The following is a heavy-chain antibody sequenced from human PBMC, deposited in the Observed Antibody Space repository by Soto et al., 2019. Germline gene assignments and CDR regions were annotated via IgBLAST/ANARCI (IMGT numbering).Heavy chain of an antibody. CDR2: IFYNGNS. Sequence: QMRLQESGPGLVRPSETLSLTCNVSGTSVTRNYWTWIRQPPGKGLEWIGYIFYNGNSNTNPALKSRVSMSVDTSKNQFSLEVKSLTAADTAVYYCARKRGGNSGLFDYWGLGILVSVSS. D-gene: IGHD2-21*01. CDR3: ARKRGGNSGLFDY. CDR1: GTSVTRNY. V-gene: IGHV4-59*02. J-gene: IGHJ4*02.